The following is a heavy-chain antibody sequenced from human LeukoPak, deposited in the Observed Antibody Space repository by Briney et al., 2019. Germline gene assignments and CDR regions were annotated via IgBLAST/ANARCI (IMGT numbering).Heavy chain of an antibody. CDR1: GDSITSNSYY. Sequence: SETLSLTCTVSGDSITSNSYYWSWIRQPPGKGLEWIGEINHSGSTNYNPSLKSRVTISVDTSKNQFSLKLSSVTAADTAVYYCAKPIGHDILTGYWYWGQGTLVTVSS. V-gene: IGHV4-39*07. CDR3: AKPIGHDILTGYWY. D-gene: IGHD3-9*01. CDR2: INHSGST. J-gene: IGHJ4*02.